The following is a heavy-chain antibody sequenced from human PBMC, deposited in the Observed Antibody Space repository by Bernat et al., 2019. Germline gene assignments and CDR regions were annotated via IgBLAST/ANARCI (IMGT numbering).Heavy chain of an antibody. D-gene: IGHD2-21*02. J-gene: IGHJ4*02. CDR2: LSHDGNAK. V-gene: IGHV3-30*18. Sequence: VQLVESGGGLIQPGGSLRLSCAASGFTVSSNYMSWVRQAPGKGLEWVAILSHDGNAKDYGDSVKGRFSVSRDNSRNMFFLQMNSLRPEDTALYYCAKACSGGGACYILDYWGQGTLVTVSS. CDR1: GFTVSSNY. CDR3: AKACSGGGACYILDY.